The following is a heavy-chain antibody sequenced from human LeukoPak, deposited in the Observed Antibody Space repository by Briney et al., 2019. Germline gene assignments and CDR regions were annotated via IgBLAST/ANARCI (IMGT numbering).Heavy chain of an antibody. CDR3: RGYCSSTSCPTSFDY. J-gene: IGHJ4*02. CDR2: ISGRGGST. CDR1: GFTYSRYA. V-gene: IGHV3-23*01. D-gene: IGHD2-2*01. Sequence: AGGSLRLSCAASGFTYSRYAMSWVRQAPGKGVEWVSDISGRGGSTYYADSVKARFTISRDNSKNTLYLQMNSLRAEDTAVYYCRGYCSSTSCPTSFDYWGQGTLVTVSS.